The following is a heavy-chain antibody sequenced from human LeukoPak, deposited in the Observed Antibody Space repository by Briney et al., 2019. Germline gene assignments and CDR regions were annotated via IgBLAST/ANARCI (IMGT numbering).Heavy chain of an antibody. J-gene: IGHJ4*02. CDR1: GGSISSGSYY. CDR3: ATTTIRLGY. D-gene: IGHD1-26*01. CDR2: IYTSGST. Sequence: SSETLSLTCTVSGGSISSGSYYWSWIRQPAGKGLEWIGRIYTSGSTNYNPSLKSRVTISVDTSKNQFSLKLSSVTAADTAVYYCATTTIRLGYWGQGTLVTVSS. V-gene: IGHV4-61*02.